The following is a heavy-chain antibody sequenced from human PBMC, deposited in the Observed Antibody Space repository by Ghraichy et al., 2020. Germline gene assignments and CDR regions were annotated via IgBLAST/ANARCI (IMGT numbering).Heavy chain of an antibody. V-gene: IGHV4-39*01. J-gene: IGHJ3*02. CDR2: IYYSGST. CDR3: ARGDGADSSGYAYAFDI. Sequence: ESLNISCTVSGGSISSSSYYWGWIRQPPGKGLEWIGSIYYSGSTYYNPSLKSRVTISVDTSKNQFSLKLSPVTAADTAVYYCARGDGADSSGYAYAFDIWGQGTMVTVSS. D-gene: IGHD3-22*01. CDR1: GGSISSSSYY.